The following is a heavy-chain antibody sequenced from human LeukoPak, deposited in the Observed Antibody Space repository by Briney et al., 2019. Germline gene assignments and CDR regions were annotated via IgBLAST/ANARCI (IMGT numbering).Heavy chain of an antibody. J-gene: IGHJ5*02. CDR2: ISYDGSIE. Sequence: GGSLRLSCAASGFPFSGYAMHWVRQAPGKGLEWVAIISYDGSIEHYADSVRGRFTVSRDNSKNTLYLQMNSLRAEDTAVYYCARDLAYQGGWFDPWGQGTLVTVSS. CDR3: ARDLAYQGGWFDP. CDR1: GFPFSGYA. V-gene: IGHV3-30*03. D-gene: IGHD3-16*01.